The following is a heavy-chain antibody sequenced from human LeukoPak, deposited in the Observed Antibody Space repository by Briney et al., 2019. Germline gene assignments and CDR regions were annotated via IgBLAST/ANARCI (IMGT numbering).Heavy chain of an antibody. D-gene: IGHD3-3*01. Sequence: GGSLRLSCAASGFTFSSYWMSWVRQAPGKGLEWVANIKQDGSEKYYVDSVKGRFTISRDNAKNSLYLQMNSLRAEDTAVYYCARGASRFWSGYLDYWGQGTLVTVSS. J-gene: IGHJ4*02. V-gene: IGHV3-7*01. CDR2: IKQDGSEK. CDR1: GFTFSSYW. CDR3: ARGASRFWSGYLDY.